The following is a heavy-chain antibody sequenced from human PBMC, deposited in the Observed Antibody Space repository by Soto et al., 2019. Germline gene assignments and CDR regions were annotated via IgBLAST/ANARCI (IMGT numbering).Heavy chain of an antibody. D-gene: IGHD2-21*02. J-gene: IGHJ4*02. Sequence: QVQLVESGGGVVQPGRSLRLSCAASGFTFSSYGMNWVRQAPGKGLEWVAVIWYDGSNKYYADSVKGRFTISRDNSKNTLYLQMNSLRAEDTAVYYCAREICDSGGCYRIFDYWGQGILVAVSS. V-gene: IGHV3-33*01. CDR3: AREICDSGGCYRIFDY. CDR1: GFTFSSYG. CDR2: IWYDGSNK.